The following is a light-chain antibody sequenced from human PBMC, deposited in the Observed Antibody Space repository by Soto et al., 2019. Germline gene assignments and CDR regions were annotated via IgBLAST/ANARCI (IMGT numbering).Light chain of an antibody. Sequence: DIVMTQSPATLSVAPGERVTFSCRASQGVSRKLAWYQHKPGQAPRLLISGASTGATGIPARFSGSGSGTEFTLTISSLQSEDCAIYYCQQYHTWPTTFGGGTKVDI. CDR3: QQYHTWPTT. CDR1: QGVSRK. J-gene: IGKJ4*01. CDR2: GAS. V-gene: IGKV3-15*01.